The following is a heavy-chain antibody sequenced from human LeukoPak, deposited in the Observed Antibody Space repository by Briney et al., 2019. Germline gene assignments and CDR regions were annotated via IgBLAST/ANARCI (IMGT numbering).Heavy chain of an antibody. CDR2: ISGSGGNT. J-gene: IGHJ3*02. V-gene: IGHV3-23*01. CDR3: AKVRGSSHAFDI. Sequence: PGGSVRLSCAASGFTFSSYAMSWVRQAPGKGLEWVSAISGSGGNTDYADSVKGRFTISRDNSKNTLYLEMNSLRAEDTAVYYCAKVRGSSHAFDIWGQGTMVTVSS. D-gene: IGHD3-10*01. CDR1: GFTFSSYA.